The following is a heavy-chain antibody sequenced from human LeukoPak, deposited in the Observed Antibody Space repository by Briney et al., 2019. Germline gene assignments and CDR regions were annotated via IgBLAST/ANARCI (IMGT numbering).Heavy chain of an antibody. J-gene: IGHJ3*02. Sequence: GASVKVSCKASRYIFTSYGISWVRQAPGQGLEGMGWINAYNGNTNYAQKLEGIVTMTTDTSASTAYMELRSLRSDDTAVYYCARPVLYSSRLGAFDIWGQGTMVTVSS. V-gene: IGHV1-18*01. D-gene: IGHD6-19*01. CDR1: RYIFTSYG. CDR3: ARPVLYSSRLGAFDI. CDR2: INAYNGNT.